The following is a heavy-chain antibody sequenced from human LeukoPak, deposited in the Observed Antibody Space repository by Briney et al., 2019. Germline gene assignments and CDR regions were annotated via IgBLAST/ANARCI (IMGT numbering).Heavy chain of an antibody. J-gene: IGHJ5*02. V-gene: IGHV1-18*01. Sequence: ASVKVSCKASGYTFTSYGISWVRQAPGQGLEWMGWISAYNGNTNYAQKLQGRVTMTTDTSTSTAYMELRSLRSDDTAVYYCARAPQPTKYVWGALTAFDPWGQGTLVTVSS. CDR1: GYTFTSYG. CDR2: ISAYNGNT. CDR3: ARAPQPTKYVWGALTAFDP. D-gene: IGHD3-16*01.